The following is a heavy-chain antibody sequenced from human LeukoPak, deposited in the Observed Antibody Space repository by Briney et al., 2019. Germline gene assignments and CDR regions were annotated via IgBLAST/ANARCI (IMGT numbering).Heavy chain of an antibody. CDR3: AKGGRSWAFDI. Sequence: GESLKISCAASGFTFSSYAMSWVRQAPGKGLEWVSDISGSGGSTYYADSVKGRFTISRDNSKNTLYLQMNSLRAEDTAVYYCAKGGRSWAFDIWGQGTMVTVSS. D-gene: IGHD4-17*01. V-gene: IGHV3-23*01. CDR1: GFTFSSYA. CDR2: ISGSGGST. J-gene: IGHJ3*02.